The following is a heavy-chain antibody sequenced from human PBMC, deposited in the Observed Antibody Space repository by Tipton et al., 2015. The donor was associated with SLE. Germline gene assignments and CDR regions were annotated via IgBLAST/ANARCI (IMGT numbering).Heavy chain of an antibody. CDR3: ARVVAVAAAGYFDY. Sequence: LRLSCAVSGGSISSYYWSWIRQPPGKGLEWIGEINHSGSTNYNPSLKSRVTISVDTSKNQFSLKLSSVTAADTAVYYCARVVAVAAAGYFDYWGQGTLVTVSS. V-gene: IGHV4-34*01. CDR2: INHSGST. D-gene: IGHD6-19*01. J-gene: IGHJ4*02. CDR1: GGSISSYY.